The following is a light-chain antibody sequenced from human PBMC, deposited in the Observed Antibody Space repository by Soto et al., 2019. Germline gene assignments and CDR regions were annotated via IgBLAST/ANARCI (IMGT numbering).Light chain of an antibody. V-gene: IGKV1-5*03. CDR3: QHYNSYAEA. CDR2: KAS. CDR1: QTISSW. J-gene: IGKJ1*01. Sequence: DIQMAQSPSTLYGSVRDRFTITCRASQTISSWLAWYQQKPGKAPKLLIYKASTLKSGVPSRFSGSGSGTEFALTISSLQPDDFAPYYCQHYNSYAEAFGQGTKVDIK.